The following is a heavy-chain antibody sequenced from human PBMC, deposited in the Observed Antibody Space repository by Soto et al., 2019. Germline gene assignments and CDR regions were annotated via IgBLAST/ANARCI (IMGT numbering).Heavy chain of an antibody. J-gene: IGHJ5*02. Sequence: VKVSCKASGGTLSSYAISWVRQAPGQGLEWMGGIIPIFGTANYAQKFQGRVTITADESTSTAYMELSSLRSEDTAVYYCARAKKETDYGDNNLFDPWGQGTLVTSPQ. D-gene: IGHD4-17*01. CDR2: IIPIFGTA. V-gene: IGHV1-69*01. CDR1: GGTLSSYA. CDR3: ARAKKETDYGDNNLFDP.